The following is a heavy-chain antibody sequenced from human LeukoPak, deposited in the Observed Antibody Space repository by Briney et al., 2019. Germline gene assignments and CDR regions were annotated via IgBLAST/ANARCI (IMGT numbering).Heavy chain of an antibody. Sequence: SVKVSCKASGGTFSSYAISWVRQAPGQGLEWMGGMIPIFGTANYAQKFQGRVTITTDESTSTAYMELSSLRSEDTAVYYCARHTRHYYDSSGGAFDIWGQGTMVTVSS. D-gene: IGHD3-22*01. J-gene: IGHJ3*02. V-gene: IGHV1-69*05. CDR3: ARHTRHYYDSSGGAFDI. CDR1: GGTFSSYA. CDR2: MIPIFGTA.